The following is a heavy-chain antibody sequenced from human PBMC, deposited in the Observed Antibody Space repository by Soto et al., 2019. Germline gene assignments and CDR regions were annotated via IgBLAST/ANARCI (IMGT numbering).Heavy chain of an antibody. V-gene: IGHV3-23*01. D-gene: IGHD3-9*01. CDR3: AKVRQRFLDILTGATNFDS. CDR1: GFTFNNFA. CDR2: ISSDGDLR. J-gene: IGHJ4*02. Sequence: EVHLLRSGRDLVKPGGSLRLSCEVSGFTFNNFAMSWVRQSPGKGLEWVSTISSDGDLRHYAESVKGRFTISRDNSKSSLFLQMNSLRAEDTALYFCAKVRQRFLDILTGATNFDSWGQGTLVTVSS.